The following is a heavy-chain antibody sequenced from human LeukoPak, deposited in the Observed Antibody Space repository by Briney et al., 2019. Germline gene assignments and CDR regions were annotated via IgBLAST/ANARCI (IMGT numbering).Heavy chain of an antibody. CDR1: GFTFSSYS. V-gene: IGHV3-21*01. CDR3: ARAKSRRYYGMDV. J-gene: IGHJ6*02. CDR2: ISSSSSYI. Sequence: PGGSLRLSCAASGFTFSSYSMNWVRQAPGKGLEWVSSISSSSSYIYYADSVKGRFTISRDNAKNSLYLQMNSLRAEDTAVYYCARAKSRRYYGMDVWGQGTTVTVSS.